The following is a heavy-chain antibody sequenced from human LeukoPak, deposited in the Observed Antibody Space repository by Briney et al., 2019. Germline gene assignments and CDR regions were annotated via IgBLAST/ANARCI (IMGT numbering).Heavy chain of an antibody. Sequence: PGGSLRLSCAASGFTFSNYAMSWVRQAPGKGLEWVSAISAGGGSTYYADSVKGRFTISRDNSKNTLYLQMNSLRAEDTAVYYCAKDLALAIAVAGTGFDYWGQGTLVTVSS. J-gene: IGHJ4*02. CDR3: AKDLALAIAVAGTGFDY. V-gene: IGHV3-23*01. CDR2: ISAGGGST. D-gene: IGHD6-19*01. CDR1: GFTFSNYA.